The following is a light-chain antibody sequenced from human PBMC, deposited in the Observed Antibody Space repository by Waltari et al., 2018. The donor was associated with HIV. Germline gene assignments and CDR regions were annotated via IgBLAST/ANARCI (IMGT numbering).Light chain of an antibody. Sequence: QSVLTQPPSMSAAPGQRVTISYPGRSSTFGNNVVSSYQQLPAPAPKLLIYGHGSRPSGVPDRFSGSKSGTSATLGITGLQTGDEADYYCGTWDSSLSSYVFGTGTKVTVL. CDR1: SSTFGNNV. J-gene: IGLJ1*01. CDR3: GTWDSSLSSYV. V-gene: IGLV1-51*01. CDR2: GHG.